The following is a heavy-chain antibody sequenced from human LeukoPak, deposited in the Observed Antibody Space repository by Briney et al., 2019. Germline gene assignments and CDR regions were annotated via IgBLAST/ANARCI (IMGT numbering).Heavy chain of an antibody. J-gene: IGHJ4*02. Sequence: PGGSLRLSCAASGFTFSSYGMHWVRQAPGKGLEWVAVISYDGSNKYYADSVKGRFTISRDNSKNTLYLQMNSLRAEDTAMYYCAKFSRHYYDSSGYSGSVSDYWGQGTLVTVSS. CDR1: GFTFSSYG. V-gene: IGHV3-30*18. CDR2: ISYDGSNK. CDR3: AKFSRHYYDSSGYSGSVSDY. D-gene: IGHD3-22*01.